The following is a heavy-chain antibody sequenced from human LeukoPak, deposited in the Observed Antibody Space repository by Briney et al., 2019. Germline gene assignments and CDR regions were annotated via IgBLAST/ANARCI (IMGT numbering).Heavy chain of an antibody. CDR1: GGSISSYY. J-gene: IGHJ4*02. CDR3: ARGGGYYYGSGSWFDY. CDR2: IYTSGST. Sequence: PSETLSLTCTDSGGSISSYYWSWIRQPAGKGLEWIGRIYTSGSTNYNPSLKSRVTMSVDTSKNQFSLKLSSVTAADTAVYYCARGGGYYYGSGSWFDYWGQGTQVTVSS. D-gene: IGHD3-10*01. V-gene: IGHV4-4*07.